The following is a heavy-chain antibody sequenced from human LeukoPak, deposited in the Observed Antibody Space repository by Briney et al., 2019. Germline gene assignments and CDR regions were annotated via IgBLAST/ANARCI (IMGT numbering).Heavy chain of an antibody. V-gene: IGHV4-59*01. CDR3: ASYGYCASDRCFYDS. J-gene: IGHJ4*02. Sequence: SETLSLTCTVSRDSISGYYWSWIRQPPGKRLEWIAHIHYTGSTTYNPSLKSRATISLDTSKNQFSLKLTSVTAADTAVYYCASYGYCASDRCFYDSWGQGTLVTVSS. CDR1: RDSISGYY. CDR2: IHYTGST. D-gene: IGHD2-2*03.